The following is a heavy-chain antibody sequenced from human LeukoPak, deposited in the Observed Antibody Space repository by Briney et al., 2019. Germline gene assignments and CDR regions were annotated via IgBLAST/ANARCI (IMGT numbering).Heavy chain of an antibody. V-gene: IGHV3-48*03. Sequence: GGSLRLSCAASGFTFSSYEMNWVRQAPGKGLEWVSYISSSGSTIYYADSVKGRFTISRDNAKNTMYLQMNSLRAEDTAVYYCARIGGSGSYSGHYFDHWGQGTLVTVSS. D-gene: IGHD3-10*01. CDR3: ARIGGSGSYSGHYFDH. CDR1: GFTFSSYE. CDR2: ISSSGSTI. J-gene: IGHJ4*02.